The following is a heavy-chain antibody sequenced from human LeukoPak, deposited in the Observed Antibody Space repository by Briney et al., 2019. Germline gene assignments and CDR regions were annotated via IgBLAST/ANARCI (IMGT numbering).Heavy chain of an antibody. CDR3: AGDSTKYYYYGMDV. J-gene: IGHJ6*02. V-gene: IGHV1-18*01. CDR1: GYTFTSYG. Sequence: ASVKVSCKASGYTFTSYGISWVRQAPGQGLEWMGWISAYNGNTNYAQKLQGRVTMTTDTSTSTAYMELRSLRSDDTAVYYCAGDSTKYYYYGMDVWGQGTTVTVSS. D-gene: IGHD5/OR15-5a*01. CDR2: ISAYNGNT.